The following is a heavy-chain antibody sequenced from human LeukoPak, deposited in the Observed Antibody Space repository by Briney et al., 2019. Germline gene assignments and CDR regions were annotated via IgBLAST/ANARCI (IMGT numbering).Heavy chain of an antibody. CDR2: ISGSGDST. D-gene: IGHD3-10*01. CDR1: GFTFTSYA. Sequence: PGGSLRLSCAASGFTFTSYAMSWVRQAPGKGLEWVSAISGSGDSTYYADSVKGRFTISRDNSKNTLSLQMNSLGAEDAAVYYCASRGVSYFDYWGQGTLVTVSS. CDR3: ASRGVSYFDY. V-gene: IGHV3-23*01. J-gene: IGHJ4*02.